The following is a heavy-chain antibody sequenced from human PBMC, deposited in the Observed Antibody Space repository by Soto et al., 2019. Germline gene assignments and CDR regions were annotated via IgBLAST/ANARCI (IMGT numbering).Heavy chain of an antibody. CDR2: INPSGGST. V-gene: IGHV1-46*01. CDR3: AREIRDCYNLLSYYYYGMDV. D-gene: IGHD2-21*01. J-gene: IGHJ6*02. CDR1: GYTFTSYY. Sequence: ASVKVSCKASGYTFTSYYMHWVRQAPGQGLEWMGIINPSGGSTRYAQKFQGRVTMTRDTSTSTVYMELSSLRSEDTAVYYCAREIRDCYNLLSYYYYGMDVWGQGTTVTVSS.